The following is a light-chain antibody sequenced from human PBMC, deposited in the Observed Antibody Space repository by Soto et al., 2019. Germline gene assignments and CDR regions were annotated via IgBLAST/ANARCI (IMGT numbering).Light chain of an antibody. V-gene: IGKV1-39*01. J-gene: IGKJ4*01. CDR3: QQSFSDSPLT. CDR1: QRIRSH. CDR2: AAS. Sequence: DIQMTQSPSSLSASVGDRVTISCRASQRIRSHLNWYQQQPGKAPKRLIYAASSLQGGVPSRFSGSGSGTDFTLTISSLQPEDFATYYCQQSFSDSPLTFGGGTKEEIK.